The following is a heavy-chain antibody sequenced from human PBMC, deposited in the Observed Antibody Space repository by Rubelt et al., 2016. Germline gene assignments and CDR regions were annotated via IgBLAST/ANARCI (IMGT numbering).Heavy chain of an antibody. D-gene: IGHD2-21*02. CDR3: ALTTIIPGMDV. Sequence: QVQLQESGPGLVKPSETLSLTCTVSGSSISTGYYWGWIRQPPGKGLEWIGRVYHSGSTYYNPSLKSRGPISVDTSKNQCSLKRRSVTAADTAVYYCALTTIIPGMDVWGQGTTVTVSS. V-gene: IGHV4-38-2*02. CDR2: VYHSGST. J-gene: IGHJ6*02. CDR1: GSSISTGYY.